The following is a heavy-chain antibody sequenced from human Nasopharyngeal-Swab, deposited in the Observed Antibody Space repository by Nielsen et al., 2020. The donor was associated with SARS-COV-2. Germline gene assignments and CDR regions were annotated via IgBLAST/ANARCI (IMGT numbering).Heavy chain of an antibody. V-gene: IGHV3-74*01. CDR2: LDSAGGAT. J-gene: IGHJ5*02. CDR1: GFTFSSHW. D-gene: IGHD2-15*01. Sequence: GGSLRLSCAASGFTFSSHWMPRVRQPPGKGLVWVSRLDSAGGATTYADSVKGRFTISRDNAKNTLYLQMNSLRAEDTAVYYCTRGQRIAPPVPASWGQGTLVTVSS. CDR3: TRGQRIAPPVPAS.